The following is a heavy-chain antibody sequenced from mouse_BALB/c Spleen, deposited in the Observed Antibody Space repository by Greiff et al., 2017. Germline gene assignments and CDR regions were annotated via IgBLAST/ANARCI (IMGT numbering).Heavy chain of an antibody. V-gene: IGHV5-17*02. Sequence: EVMLVESGGGLVQPGGSRKLSCAASGFTFSSFGMHWVRQAPEKGLEWVAYISSGSSTIYYADTVKGRFTISRDNPKNTLFLQMTSLRSEDTAMYYCARGEGAFAYWGQGTLVTVSA. CDR1: GFTFSSFG. J-gene: IGHJ3*01. CDR2: ISSGSSTI. CDR3: ARGEGAFAY.